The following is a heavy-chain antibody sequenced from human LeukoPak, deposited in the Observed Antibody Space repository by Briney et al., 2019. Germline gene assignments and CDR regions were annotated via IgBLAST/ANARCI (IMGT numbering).Heavy chain of an antibody. CDR3: ARGSSAGYYYGMDV. CDR2: IIPIFGTA. J-gene: IGHJ6*04. Sequence: ASVKVSCKASGGTFSSYATSRVRQAPGQGLEWMGGIIPIFGTANYAQKFQGRVTITADESTSTAYMELSSLRSEDTAVYYCARGSSAGYYYGMDVWGKGTTVTVSS. D-gene: IGHD2-15*01. V-gene: IGHV1-69*13. CDR1: GGTFSSYA.